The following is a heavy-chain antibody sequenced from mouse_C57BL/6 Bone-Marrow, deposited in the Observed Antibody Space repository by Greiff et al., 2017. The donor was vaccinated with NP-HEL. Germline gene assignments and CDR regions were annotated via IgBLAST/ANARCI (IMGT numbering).Heavy chain of an antibody. Sequence: EVQLQQSGPELVKPGASVKISCKASGYTFTDYYMNWVKQSHGKSLEWIGDINPNNGGTSYNQKFKGKATLTVDKSSSTAYMELRSLTSEDSAVYYCARPYWGAMDYWGQGTSVTVSS. CDR2: INPNNGGT. CDR1: GYTFTDYY. D-gene: IGHD2-10*01. J-gene: IGHJ4*01. V-gene: IGHV1-26*01. CDR3: ARPYWGAMDY.